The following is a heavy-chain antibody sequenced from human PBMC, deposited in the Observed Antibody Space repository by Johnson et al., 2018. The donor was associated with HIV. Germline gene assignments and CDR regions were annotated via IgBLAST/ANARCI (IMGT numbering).Heavy chain of an antibody. V-gene: IGHV3-20*04. CDR2: IAWNGATT. Sequence: VQLVESGGGVVRPGESLRLSCAASGFTFDEHGMSWVRQAPGKGLEWVSGIAWNGATTGYADSVKGRFTISRDNVKKSLYLQMNDLRAEDTALYYCARDWDYYDASGYYYANMVVAFDVWGQGTVVTVSS. J-gene: IGHJ3*01. D-gene: IGHD3-22*01. CDR1: GFTFDEHG. CDR3: ARDWDYYDASGYYYANMVVAFDV.